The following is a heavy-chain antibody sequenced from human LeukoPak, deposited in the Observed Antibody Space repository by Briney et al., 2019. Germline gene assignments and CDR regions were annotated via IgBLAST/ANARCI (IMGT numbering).Heavy chain of an antibody. CDR2: IYYTGSA. CDR1: GGSISSGLYY. Sequence: SQTLSLTCTVPGGSISSGLYYWTWIRQHPGKGLEWIGYIYYTGSAYYNPSLRSRTTISIDTSTNQFSLNLSSVTAADTAIYYCARAILTPSGFVWHFDLWGRGTLVTVSS. J-gene: IGHJ2*01. CDR3: ARAILTPSGFVWHFDL. V-gene: IGHV4-31*03. D-gene: IGHD3-3*01.